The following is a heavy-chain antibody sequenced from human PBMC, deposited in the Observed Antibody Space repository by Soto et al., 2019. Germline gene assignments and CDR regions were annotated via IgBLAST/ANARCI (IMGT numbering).Heavy chain of an antibody. D-gene: IGHD3-10*01. CDR3: ARDIISLWSGEHTGFDY. CDR1: GFTFSSYA. Sequence: GGSLRLSCAASGFTFSSYAMHWVRQAPGKGLEWVAVISYDGSNKYYADSVKGRFTISRDNSKNTLYLQMNSLRAEDTAVYYCARDIISLWSGEHTGFDYSRHGTLVTASS. V-gene: IGHV3-30-3*01. J-gene: IGHJ4*01. CDR2: ISYDGSNK.